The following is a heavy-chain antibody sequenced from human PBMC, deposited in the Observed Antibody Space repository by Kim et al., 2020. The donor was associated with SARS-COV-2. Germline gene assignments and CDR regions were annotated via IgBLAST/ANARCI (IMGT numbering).Heavy chain of an antibody. CDR3: ASRITMVRGVITYYFDY. CDR2: INHSGST. V-gene: IGHV4-34*01. Sequence: SETLSLTCAVYGGSFSGYYWSWIRQPPGKGLEWIGEINHSGSTNYNPSLKSRGTISVDTSKNQFSLKLSSVTAADTAVYYCASRITMVRGVITYYFDYWG. D-gene: IGHD3-10*01. CDR1: GGSFSGYY. J-gene: IGHJ4*01.